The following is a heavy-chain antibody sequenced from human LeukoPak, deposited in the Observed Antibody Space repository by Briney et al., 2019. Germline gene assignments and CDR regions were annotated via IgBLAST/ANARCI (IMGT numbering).Heavy chain of an antibody. V-gene: IGHV3-21*06. CDR1: GFTFSSYT. Sequence: PGGSLRLSCAASGFTFSSYTMNWVRQAPGKGLEWVSSITTDSGFIVYSDSMKGRFTVSRDNVKSSVYLQMNSLRAEDTAVYYCTREAPTGDLVEAFDVWGQGTMVTVSS. J-gene: IGHJ3*01. CDR3: TREAPTGDLVEAFDV. CDR2: ITTDSGFI. D-gene: IGHD7-27*01.